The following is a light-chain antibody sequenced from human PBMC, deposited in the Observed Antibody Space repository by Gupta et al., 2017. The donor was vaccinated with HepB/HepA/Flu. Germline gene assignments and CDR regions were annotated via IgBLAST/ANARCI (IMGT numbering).Light chain of an antibody. V-gene: IGKV3-15*01. CDR1: QSVTSN. CDR2: GTS. CDR3: QQDNNWPST. J-gene: IGKJ1*01. Sequence: EVVMTQSPATLSVSPGERATLSCRASQSVTSNLAWYQQKPGQAPRLLIYGTSTRATGIPVRFSGSGSGTEFTLTISSLQSEDSAVYYCQQDNNWPSTFGQGTKVEV.